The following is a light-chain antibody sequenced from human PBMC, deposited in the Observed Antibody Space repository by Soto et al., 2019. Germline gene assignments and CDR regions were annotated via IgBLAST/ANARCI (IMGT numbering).Light chain of an antibody. CDR1: SSNIGAGFG. Sequence: QSVLTQPPSVSGAPGLRVTISCTGSSSNIGAGFGVHWYQQLPGTAPKLLIDGNNNRPSGVPDRFSGSKSGTSASLAITGLQAEDEADYYCQSYDSSLSGVVFGGGTKLTVL. CDR2: GNN. CDR3: QSYDSSLSGVV. V-gene: IGLV1-40*01. J-gene: IGLJ2*01.